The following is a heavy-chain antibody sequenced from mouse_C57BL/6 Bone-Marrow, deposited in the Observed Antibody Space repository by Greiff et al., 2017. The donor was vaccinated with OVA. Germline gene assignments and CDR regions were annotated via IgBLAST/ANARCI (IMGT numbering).Heavy chain of an antibody. J-gene: IGHJ3*01. CDR1: GYTFTSYW. V-gene: IGHV1-5*01. Sequence: EVQLQESGTVLVMPGASVKLSCKTSGYTFTSYWMHWVKQRPGQGLEWIGAIYPGNSDTSYNQKFKGKAKLTAVTSSSTAYMELSSLTNEDSAVYYCTRWLLSWFAYWGQGTLVTVSA. CDR3: TRWLLSWFAY. D-gene: IGHD2-2*01. CDR2: IYPGNSDT.